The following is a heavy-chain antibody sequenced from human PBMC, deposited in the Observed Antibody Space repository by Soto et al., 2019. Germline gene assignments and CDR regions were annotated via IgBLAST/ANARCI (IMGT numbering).Heavy chain of an antibody. CDR3: AKYNTFGGVIAPHFDY. Sequence: GGSLRLSCAASGFTFSSYAMSWVRQAPGKGLEWVSAISGSGGSTYYADSVKGRFTISRDNSKNTLYLQMNSLRAEDTAVYYCAKYNTFGGVIAPHFDYWGQGTLVTVSS. CDR2: ISGSGGST. J-gene: IGHJ4*02. D-gene: IGHD3-16*01. V-gene: IGHV3-23*01. CDR1: GFTFSSYA.